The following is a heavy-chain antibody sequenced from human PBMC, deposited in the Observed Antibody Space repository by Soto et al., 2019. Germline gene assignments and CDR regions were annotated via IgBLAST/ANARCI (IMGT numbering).Heavy chain of an antibody. V-gene: IGHV1-8*01. Sequence: ASVKVSCKASGYTFTSYDIYWVRQATGQGLEWMGWMNPNSGHTGYAQKFQGRVTMTRNTSISAAYMELSSLRSEDTAVYYCARDEGGYDILTGYYKAHHFDYWGQGVLVTVSS. J-gene: IGHJ4*02. CDR3: ARDEGGYDILTGYYKAHHFDY. CDR2: MNPNSGHT. D-gene: IGHD3-9*01. CDR1: GYTFTSYD.